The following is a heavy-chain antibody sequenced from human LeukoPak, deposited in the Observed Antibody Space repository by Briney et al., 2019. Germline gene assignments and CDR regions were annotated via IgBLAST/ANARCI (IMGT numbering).Heavy chain of an antibody. D-gene: IGHD2-8*01. V-gene: IGHV4-4*07. CDR1: GGSISSYY. CDR2: IYTSGST. CDR3: ATNGGQNPDAFDT. Sequence: SETLSLTCTVSGGSISSYYWSWIRQPPGKGLEWIGRIYTSGSTNYNPSLKSRVTMSVDTSKNQFSLKLSSVTAADTAVYYCATNGGQNPDAFDTWGQGTMVTVSS. J-gene: IGHJ3*02.